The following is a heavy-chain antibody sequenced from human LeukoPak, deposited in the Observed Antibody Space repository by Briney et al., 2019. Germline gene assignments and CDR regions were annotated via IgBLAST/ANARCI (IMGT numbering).Heavy chain of an antibody. D-gene: IGHD1-26*01. CDR1: GFTFSSYW. V-gene: IGHV3-74*01. CDR3: ARAEQNSFEY. Sequence: GGSLRLSCAGSGFTFSSYWMHWVRQAPGKGLVWVSRINSDRSSTRYADSVKGRFTISRDNAKNTLYLQMNSLRAEDTAVYYCARAEQNSFEYWGQGTLVTVSS. CDR2: INSDRSST. J-gene: IGHJ4*02.